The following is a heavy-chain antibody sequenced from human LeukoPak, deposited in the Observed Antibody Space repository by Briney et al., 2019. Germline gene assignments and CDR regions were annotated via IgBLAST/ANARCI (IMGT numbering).Heavy chain of an antibody. CDR2: IYTSGST. V-gene: IGHV4-4*09. Sequence: SETLSLTCTVSGGSISSYYWSWIRQPPGKGLEWIGYIYTSGSTNYNPSLKSRVTISVDTSKNQFSLKLSSVTAADTAVYYCARADRGLALGYYYYYMDVWGKGTTVTVSS. J-gene: IGHJ6*03. D-gene: IGHD1-14*01. CDR1: GGSISSYY. CDR3: ARADRGLALGYYYYYMDV.